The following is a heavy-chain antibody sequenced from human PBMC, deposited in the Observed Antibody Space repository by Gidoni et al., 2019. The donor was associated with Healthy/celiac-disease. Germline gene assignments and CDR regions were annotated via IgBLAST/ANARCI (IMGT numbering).Heavy chain of an antibody. CDR2: INAGNGNT. Sequence: QVQLVQSGAEVEKPGASVKVPCKASGYTFTSYAMHWVRQAPGQRLEWMGWINAGNGNTKYSRKFQGRVTITRDTSASTAYMELSSLRSEDTAVYYCARDMGPLRIAAALDYWGQGTLVTVSS. J-gene: IGHJ4*02. V-gene: IGHV1-3*01. CDR3: ARDMGPLRIAAALDY. D-gene: IGHD6-13*01. CDR1: GYTFTSYA.